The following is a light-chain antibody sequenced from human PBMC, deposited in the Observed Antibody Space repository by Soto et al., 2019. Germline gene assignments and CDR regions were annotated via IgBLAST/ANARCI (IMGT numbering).Light chain of an antibody. Sequence: EIVLTQSPGTLSLSPGERATLSCRASQSVSSSYLAWYQQKPGQAPRLIIYGASSRATGIPDRFIGSGSGTDCTLTISRLEPEDVAVYYCQQYGSSPWTFGQGTKVDIK. CDR3: QQYGSSPWT. V-gene: IGKV3-20*01. CDR2: GAS. J-gene: IGKJ1*01. CDR1: QSVSSSY.